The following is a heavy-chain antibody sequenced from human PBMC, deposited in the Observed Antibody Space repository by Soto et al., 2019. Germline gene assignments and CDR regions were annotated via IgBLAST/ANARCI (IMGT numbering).Heavy chain of an antibody. CDR3: AKDSGYRRVVPAAPPWDV. CDR2: ISRSGDNT. D-gene: IGHD2-2*01. CDR1: GFTFSNYA. J-gene: IGHJ6*02. Sequence: PGGSLRLSXAASGFTFSNYAMTWVRQAPGKGLEWVSGISRSGDNTYYADSVKGRFAISRDDSKNTVYLQMNSLGADDTAVYYCAKDSGYRRVVPAAPPWDVWGQGTTVTVSS. V-gene: IGHV3-23*01.